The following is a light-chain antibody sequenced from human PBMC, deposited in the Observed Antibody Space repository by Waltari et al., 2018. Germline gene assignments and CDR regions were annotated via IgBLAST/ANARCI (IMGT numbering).Light chain of an antibody. V-gene: IGKV4-1*01. CDR2: LAS. CDR1: QSLLYSSNNKYY. J-gene: IGKJ2*01. Sequence: DIVMTQSPDSLAVSLGERATINCKSSQSLLYSSNNKYYLAWYRQKPGQPPKLLIYLASTRESGVPDRFRGSGSGTDFTLTISSLQAEDVAVYYCQQYYNIPYTFGQGTKLEIK. CDR3: QQYYNIPYT.